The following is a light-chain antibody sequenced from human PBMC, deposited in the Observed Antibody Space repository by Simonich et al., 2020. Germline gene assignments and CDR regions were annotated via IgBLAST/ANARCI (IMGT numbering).Light chain of an antibody. CDR3: MQSIQLPIT. CDR1: QSLLHSDGKTN. V-gene: IGKV2D-29*02. CDR2: EGS. J-gene: IGKJ5*01. Sequence: DIVMTQTPLSLSVTPGQPASISCKSRQSLLHSDGKTNLYWYLQKPGQSPQLLIYEGSNRFSGGPDRVSGSGSGTDFTLKISRVEAEDVGVYYCMQSIQLPITFGQGTRLEIK.